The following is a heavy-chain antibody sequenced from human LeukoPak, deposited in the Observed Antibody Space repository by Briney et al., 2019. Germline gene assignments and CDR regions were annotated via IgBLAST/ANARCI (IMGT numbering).Heavy chain of an antibody. CDR3: ARDGIWFGELFEGMDV. V-gene: IGHV3-21*01. D-gene: IGHD3-10*01. CDR2: VSIRSSYI. CDR1: GLTFSSYS. Sequence: KTGGSLRPSRAASGLTFSSYSMNWVRQAPGKGLEWVSSVSIRSSYIYYADSVKSRFTISRDNAKNSLYLQMNSLRAEDTAVYYCARDGIWFGELFEGMDVWGQGTTVTVSS. J-gene: IGHJ6*02.